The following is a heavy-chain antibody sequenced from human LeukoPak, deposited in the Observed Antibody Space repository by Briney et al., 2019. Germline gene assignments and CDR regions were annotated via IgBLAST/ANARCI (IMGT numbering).Heavy chain of an antibody. CDR2: INPNSGGT. Sequence: ASVRVSCKASGYTFTGYYMHWVRQAPGQGLEWMGWINPNSGGTNYAQKFQGRVTMTRDTSISTAYMELSRLRSDDTAVYYCARRQYYDSSGYYAWGQGTLGTASS. CDR1: GYTFTGYY. D-gene: IGHD3-22*01. V-gene: IGHV1-2*02. CDR3: ARRQYYDSSGYYA. J-gene: IGHJ5*02.